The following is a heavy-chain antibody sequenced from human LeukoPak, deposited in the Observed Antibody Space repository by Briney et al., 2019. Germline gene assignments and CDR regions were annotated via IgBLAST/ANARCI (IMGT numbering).Heavy chain of an antibody. V-gene: IGHV4-34*01. Sequence: SETLSLTCADYGGSFSGYYWSWIRQPPGKGLEWIGEINHSGSTNYNPSLKSRVTISVDTSKNQFSLKLSSVTAADTAVYYCARGPLWFGNQYNWFDPWGQGTLVTVSS. CDR2: INHSGST. D-gene: IGHD3-10*01. J-gene: IGHJ5*02. CDR3: ARGPLWFGNQYNWFDP. CDR1: GGSFSGYY.